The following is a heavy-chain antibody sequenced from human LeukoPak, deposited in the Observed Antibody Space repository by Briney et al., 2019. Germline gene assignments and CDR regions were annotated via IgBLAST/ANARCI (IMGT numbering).Heavy chain of an antibody. Sequence: GGSLRLSCAAFGFTFPNAGMSWVRQAPGKGLEWVGRIKGKSDGGTTDYAAPVKGRFTISRDDSKKTLYLQMNSLKAEDTAVYYCTTYHSGTAYTYYFENWGQGTLVTVSS. CDR3: TTYHSGTAYTYYFEN. D-gene: IGHD3-16*01. J-gene: IGHJ4*02. V-gene: IGHV3-15*01. CDR2: IKGKSDGGTT. CDR1: GFTFPNAG.